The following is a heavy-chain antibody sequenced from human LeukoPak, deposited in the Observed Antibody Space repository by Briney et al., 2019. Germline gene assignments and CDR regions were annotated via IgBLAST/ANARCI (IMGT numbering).Heavy chain of an antibody. CDR3: ARGGYSYGYGY. D-gene: IGHD5-18*01. CDR2: VNHSGST. J-gene: IGHJ4*02. V-gene: IGHV4-34*01. Sequence: SETLSLTCAVYGGSFSGYYWSWIRQPPGKGLEWIGEVNHSGSTNYNPSLKSRVTISVGTSKNQFSLKLSSVTAADTAVYYCARGGYSYGYGYWGQGTLVTVSS. CDR1: GGSFSGYY.